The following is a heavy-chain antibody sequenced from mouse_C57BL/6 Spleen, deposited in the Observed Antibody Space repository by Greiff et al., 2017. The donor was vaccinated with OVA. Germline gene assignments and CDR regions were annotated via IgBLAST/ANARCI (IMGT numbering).Heavy chain of an antibody. CDR3: ASKTGTGAMDY. CDR2: ISSGSSTI. Sequence: EVQLVESGGGLVKPGGSLKLSCAASGFTFSDYGMHWVRQAPEKGLEWVAYISSGSSTIYYADTVKGRFTISRDNAKNTLFLQMTSLRSEDTAMYYCASKTGTGAMDYWGQGTSVTVSS. V-gene: IGHV5-17*01. J-gene: IGHJ4*01. CDR1: GFTFSDYG. D-gene: IGHD4-1*01.